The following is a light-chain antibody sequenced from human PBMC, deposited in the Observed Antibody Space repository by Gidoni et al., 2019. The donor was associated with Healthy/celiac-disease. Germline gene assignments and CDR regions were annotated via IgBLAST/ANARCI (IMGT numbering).Light chain of an antibody. J-gene: IGKJ5*01. V-gene: IGKV3-11*01. CDR2: GA. CDR3: QRRSNWPVT. CDR1: QSVSSY. Sequence: EIVLTQSPATLSLSPGERATLSCRASQSVSSYLAWYQQEPGQAPRLLIYGACSGSGSGTDFTLTISSLEPEYFAVYYCQRRSNWPVTFGQGTRLEIK.